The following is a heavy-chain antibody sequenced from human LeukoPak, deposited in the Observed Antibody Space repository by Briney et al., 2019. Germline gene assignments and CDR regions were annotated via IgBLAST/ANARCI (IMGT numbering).Heavy chain of an antibody. CDR1: GYTFTSYG. CDR2: ISAYNGNT. Sequence: ASVKVSCKASGYTFTSYGISWVRQAPGQGLEWMGWISAYNGNTNYAQKLQGRVTMTTDTSTSTAYMELRSLRSDDTAVYYCARDLQQQLEVGMGGFDYWGQGTLVTVSS. CDR3: ARDLQQQLEVGMGGFDY. D-gene: IGHD6-13*01. V-gene: IGHV1-18*01. J-gene: IGHJ4*02.